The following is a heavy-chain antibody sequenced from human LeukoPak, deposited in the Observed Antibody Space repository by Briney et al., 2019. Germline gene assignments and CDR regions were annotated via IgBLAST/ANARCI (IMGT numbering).Heavy chain of an antibody. J-gene: IGHJ4*02. CDR2: IWYDGSNK. V-gene: IGHV3-33*01. Sequence: PGGSLRLSCAASGFTFSSYGMHWVRQAPGKGLEWVAVIWYDGSNKYYADSVKGRFTISRDNSKNTLYLQMNSLRVEDTAVYYCARGPVGQLVFYFDFWGQGTLVTVSS. CDR1: GFTFSSYG. D-gene: IGHD6-6*01. CDR3: ARGPVGQLVFYFDF.